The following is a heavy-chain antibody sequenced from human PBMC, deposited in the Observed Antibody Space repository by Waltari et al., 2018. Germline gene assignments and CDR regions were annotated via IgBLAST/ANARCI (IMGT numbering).Heavy chain of an antibody. Sequence: EVQLVQSGAEVKKPGESLKISCKGSGYSFTSYWIGWVRQMPGKGLEWMGIIYPGDSDTRYSPSFQGQVTISANKSISTAYLQWSSLKASDTAMYYCATSLLRPRENRGMDYWGQGTLVTVSS. CDR2: IYPGDSDT. CDR3: ATSLLRPRENRGMDY. J-gene: IGHJ4*02. V-gene: IGHV5-51*01. CDR1: GYSFTSYW.